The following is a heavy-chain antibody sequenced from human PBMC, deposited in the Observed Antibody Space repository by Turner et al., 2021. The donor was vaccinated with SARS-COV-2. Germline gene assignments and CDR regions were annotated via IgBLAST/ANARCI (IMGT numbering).Heavy chain of an antibody. CDR1: GFTFSSYG. V-gene: IGHV3-30*18. Sequence: QVQLVESGGGVVQPGRSLRLSCAASGFTFSSYGMHWVRQAPGKGLEWVAVISYDGSNKDYADSVKGRFTISRDNSKNTLYLQMNSLRAEDTAVYYCAKGLGGYGSGGSCYSGIVDYWGQGTLVTVSS. J-gene: IGHJ4*02. CDR2: ISYDGSNK. CDR3: AKGLGGYGSGGSCYSGIVDY. D-gene: IGHD2-15*01.